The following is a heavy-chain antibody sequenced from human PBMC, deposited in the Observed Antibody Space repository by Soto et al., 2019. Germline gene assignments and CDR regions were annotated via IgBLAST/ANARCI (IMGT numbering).Heavy chain of an antibody. J-gene: IGHJ4*02. V-gene: IGHV3-30-3*01. CDR1: GFTVSSYA. CDR2: ISYDGSNK. D-gene: IGHD6-19*01. CDR3: ARDRAGGWLVISHYFDY. Sequence: QVQLVESGGGVVQPGRSLRLSCAASGFTVSSYAMHWVRQAPGKGLEWVADISYDGSNKYYADSVKGRFTISRDNSKNTLYLQMNSLRAEDTAVYYCARDRAGGWLVISHYFDYWGQGTLVTVSS.